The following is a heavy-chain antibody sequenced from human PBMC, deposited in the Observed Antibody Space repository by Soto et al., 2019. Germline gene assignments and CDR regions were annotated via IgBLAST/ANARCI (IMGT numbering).Heavy chain of an antibody. J-gene: IGHJ6*02. CDR2: ISGSGGST. CDR1: GFTFSSYA. D-gene: IGHD2-15*01. V-gene: IGHV3-23*01. Sequence: GVLRLSCAASGFTFSSYAMSWVRQAPGKGLEWVSAISGSGGSTYYADSVKGRFTISRDNSKNTLYLQMNSLRAEDTAVYYCARAMILYSFFHPPVCGMDVWGQGTTVTVSS. CDR3: ARAMILYSFFHPPVCGMDV.